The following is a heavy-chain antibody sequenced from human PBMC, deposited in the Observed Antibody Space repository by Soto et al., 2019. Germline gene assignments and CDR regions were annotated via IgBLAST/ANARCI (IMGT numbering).Heavy chain of an antibody. Sequence: QVQLVESGGGVVQPGTSLRLSCAASGFTFSSYGMHWVRQAPGKGLEWVAVIWYDGNDKYYTDSVKGRFTISRDNSKNTLYLQMNSLRAEDTAVYYCARSHSAWTSSLGDYWGQGTLVSVSS. CDR3: ARSHSAWTSSLGDY. CDR1: GFTFSSYG. V-gene: IGHV3-33*01. D-gene: IGHD2-15*01. J-gene: IGHJ4*02. CDR2: IWYDGNDK.